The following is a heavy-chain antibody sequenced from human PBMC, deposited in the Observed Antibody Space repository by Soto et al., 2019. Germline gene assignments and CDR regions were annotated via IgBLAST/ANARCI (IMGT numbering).Heavy chain of an antibody. V-gene: IGHV4-39*01. CDR1: GGSISSRSHY. CDR3: ATADGFGVVTPFFEY. D-gene: IGHD3-3*01. Sequence: QLQLQESGPGLVKPSETLSLICTVSGGSISSRSHYWGWIRQSPGKHLEWIGSSYYRGSTHYNPSLKTRVTIPVDTSKNQVSLKVHSVTAADTAVYYCATADGFGVVTPFFEYWGQGILVTVSS. J-gene: IGHJ4*02. CDR2: SYYRGST.